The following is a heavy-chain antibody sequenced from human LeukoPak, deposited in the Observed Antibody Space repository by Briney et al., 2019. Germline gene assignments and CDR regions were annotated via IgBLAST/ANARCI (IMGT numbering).Heavy chain of an antibody. CDR2: NNHSSLYT. J-gene: IGHJ5*02. Sequence: VESLKISCKSSGYSFTSYFISWVRQMPGKGLEWMGRNNHSSLYTNYSPSLRRHGTISADKSISTVYLQWISLEASDTAMYYCARHSGFSSGGNWFDPWGQGTLVTASS. CDR3: ARHSGFSSGGNWFDP. D-gene: IGHD6-19*01. V-gene: IGHV5-10-1*01. CDR1: GYSFTSYF.